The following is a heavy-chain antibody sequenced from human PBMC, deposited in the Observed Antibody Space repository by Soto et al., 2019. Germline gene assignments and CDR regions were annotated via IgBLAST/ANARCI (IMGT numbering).Heavy chain of an antibody. Sequence: QVQLVQSGAEVKKPGSSVEVSCKASGGTFSSYAISWVRQAPGQGLEWMGGIIPIFGTANYAQKFQGRVTITADKSTSTAYMELSSLRSEDTAVYYCARVGTSGSYYRWYFDLWGRGTLVTVSS. CDR3: ARVGTSGSYYRWYFDL. D-gene: IGHD1-26*01. V-gene: IGHV1-69*06. CDR2: IIPIFGTA. J-gene: IGHJ2*01. CDR1: GGTFSSYA.